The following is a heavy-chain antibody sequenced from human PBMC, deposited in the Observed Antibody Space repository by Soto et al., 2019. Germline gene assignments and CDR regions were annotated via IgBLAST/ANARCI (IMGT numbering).Heavy chain of an antibody. D-gene: IGHD3-10*01. V-gene: IGHV3-13*01. CDR2: TGSAGDS. CDR3: ARGSKGTYGMDV. J-gene: IGHJ6*02. CDR1: GYTFRSYD. Sequence: QPGGSLRLSCAASGYTFRSYDMHWVRQVTGKGLEWVSVTGSAGDSNYAPSVKGRFTISRENAKNSLYLQMNSLRAGDTAVYYCARGSKGTYGMDVWGQGXTVTV.